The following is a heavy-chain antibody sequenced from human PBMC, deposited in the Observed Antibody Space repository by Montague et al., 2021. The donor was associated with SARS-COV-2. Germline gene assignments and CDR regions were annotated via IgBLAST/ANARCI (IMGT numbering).Heavy chain of an antibody. Sequence: SLRLSCAASGFTFSSYGMFWVRQTPGKGLEWVSAISGGGDMTYYADSVKGRFTISRDNSKNTLYLQMNTLRAGDTAVYFCAKKTIAVPGSPHFDSWGQGTLVTVSS. CDR2: ISGGGDMT. V-gene: IGHV3-23*01. CDR1: GFTFSSYG. D-gene: IGHD6-19*01. J-gene: IGHJ4*02. CDR3: AKKTIAVPGSPHFDS.